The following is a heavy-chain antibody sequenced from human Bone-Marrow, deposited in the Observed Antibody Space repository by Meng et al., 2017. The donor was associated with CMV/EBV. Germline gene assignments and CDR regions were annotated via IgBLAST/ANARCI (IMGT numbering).Heavy chain of an antibody. D-gene: IGHD3-10*01. CDR2: INPNSGGT. J-gene: IGHJ5*02. Sequence: ASVKVSCKASGYTFTSYYMHWVRQAPGQGLEWMGWINPNSGGTNYAQKFQGRVTMTRDTSISTAYMELNSLRAEDTAVYYCARDLAPYYYGSGSYYRTNWFAPWGPGTLVTVSS. V-gene: IGHV1-2*02. CDR1: GYTFTSYY. CDR3: ARDLAPYYYGSGSYYRTNWFAP.